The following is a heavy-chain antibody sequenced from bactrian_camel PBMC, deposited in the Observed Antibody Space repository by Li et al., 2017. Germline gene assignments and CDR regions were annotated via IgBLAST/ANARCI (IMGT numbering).Heavy chain of an antibody. Sequence: QLVESGGGLVQPGGSLRLSCAASRLTFSDHDMNWVRQAPGKGLEWVSRINTGGSSTYYADSVKGRFTISRDNAKNTLYLQMNSLKPEDTALYYCAADGKFYSNEYDASSFFAYWGQGTQVTVS. CDR3: AADGKFYSNEYDASSFFAY. J-gene: IGHJ6*01. V-gene: IGHV3S28*01. CDR1: RLTFSDHD. D-gene: IGHD4*01. CDR2: INTGGSST.